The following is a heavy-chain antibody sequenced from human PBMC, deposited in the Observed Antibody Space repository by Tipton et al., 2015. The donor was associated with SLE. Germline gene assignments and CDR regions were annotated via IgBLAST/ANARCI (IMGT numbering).Heavy chain of an antibody. CDR3: AREGGPNEAWAFDV. CDR2: AWFHGSDT. V-gene: IGHV3-33*08. D-gene: IGHD3-16*01. Sequence: TLSLTCIVDGGSFSGYYWSWIRQSSGKGLEWLAVAWFHGSDTAYAGSVKGRFIIFRDNSRNTIYLQMNSLGVEDTAVYYCAREGGPNEAWAFDVWGQGTMVTVSS. CDR1: GGSFSGYY. J-gene: IGHJ3*01.